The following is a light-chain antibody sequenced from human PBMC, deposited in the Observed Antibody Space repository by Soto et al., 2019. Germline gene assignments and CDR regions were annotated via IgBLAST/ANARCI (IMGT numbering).Light chain of an antibody. CDR3: QQYNEWPPWT. Sequence: EIVMTQSPATLSVSPGERATLSCRASQSVSSNLAWYQQKPGQAPRLLIYGASTRATGTPARFSGSGSGTEFTLTISSLQSEDFAVYYCQQYNEWPPWTLGQGTKVEIK. V-gene: IGKV3-15*01. CDR2: GAS. J-gene: IGKJ1*01. CDR1: QSVSSN.